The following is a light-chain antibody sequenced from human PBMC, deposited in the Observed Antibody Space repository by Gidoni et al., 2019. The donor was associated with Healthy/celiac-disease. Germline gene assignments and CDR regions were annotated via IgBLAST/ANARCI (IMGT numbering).Light chain of an antibody. CDR2: GAS. J-gene: IGKJ4*01. Sequence: EIVLTHSPGTLSLSPGDRATLSCRASQSVSSSYLAWYQQKPGQAPRLLIYGASSRAPGIPDRFSGSGSGTDFTLTISRLEPEDFAVYYCQQYGSSPPLTFGGGTKVEIK. CDR3: QQYGSSPPLT. CDR1: QSVSSSY. V-gene: IGKV3-20*01.